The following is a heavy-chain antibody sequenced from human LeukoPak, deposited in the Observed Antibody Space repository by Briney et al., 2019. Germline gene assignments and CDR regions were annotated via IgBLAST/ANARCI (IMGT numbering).Heavy chain of an antibody. CDR2: IYYSGGT. D-gene: IGHD3-10*01. Sequence: SETLSLTCTLSGGSISSYYWSSIRQPPGKGLEWIGYIYYSGGTNYNPSLKSRVTMSVDTSKNQFSLKLTSVTAADTAVYYCARVEEGYGSGRRENYYYYYMDVWGKGTTVTISS. CDR3: ARVEEGYGSGRRENYYYYYMDV. V-gene: IGHV4-59*01. CDR1: GGSISSYY. J-gene: IGHJ6*03.